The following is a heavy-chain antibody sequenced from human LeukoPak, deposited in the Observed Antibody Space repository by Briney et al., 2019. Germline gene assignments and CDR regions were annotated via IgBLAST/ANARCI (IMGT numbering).Heavy chain of an antibody. CDR3: GSLSGYDY. CDR1: GGSISSYY. Sequence: SETLSLTCTVSGGSISSYYWSWIRQPPGKGLEWIGYIYYSGSTNYNPSLKSRVTISVDTSKNQFSLKLSSVTAADTAVYYCGSLSGYDYWGQGTLVTVSS. J-gene: IGHJ4*02. V-gene: IGHV4-59*12. D-gene: IGHD3-22*01. CDR2: IYYSGST.